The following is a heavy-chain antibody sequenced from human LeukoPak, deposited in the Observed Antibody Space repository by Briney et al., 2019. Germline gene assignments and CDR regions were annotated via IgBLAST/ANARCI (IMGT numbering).Heavy chain of an antibody. J-gene: IGHJ4*02. Sequence: PGRSLRLSCAASGFIFSSYAMHWVRQAPGKGLEWVAITSSDGSDTYYADSVKGRFTISRDNSKNTLYLQMNSLRPEDTAVYYCAKDRAKDYGDYGGLDYWGQGTLVTVSS. CDR3: AKDRAKDYGDYGGLDY. D-gene: IGHD4-17*01. CDR1: GFIFSSYA. V-gene: IGHV3-30*04. CDR2: TSSDGSDT.